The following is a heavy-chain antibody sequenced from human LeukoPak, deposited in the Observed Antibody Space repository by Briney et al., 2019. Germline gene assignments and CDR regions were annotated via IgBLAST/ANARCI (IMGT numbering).Heavy chain of an antibody. V-gene: IGHV1-2*02. D-gene: IGHD6-19*01. CDR2: INPNSGGT. CDR1: GYTFTGYY. Sequence: GASVKVSCKASGYTFTGYYMHWVRQAPGQGLEWMGWINPNSGGTNYAQKFQGRVTMTRDMSTSTVYMELSSLRSEDTAVYYCARGTVIAVAGVGAFDIWGQGTMVTVSS. J-gene: IGHJ3*02. CDR3: ARGTVIAVAGVGAFDI.